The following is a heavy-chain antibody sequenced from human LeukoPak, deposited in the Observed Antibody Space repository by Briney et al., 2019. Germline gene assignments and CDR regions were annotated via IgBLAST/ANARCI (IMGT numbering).Heavy chain of an antibody. CDR1: AGSISSSSYY. D-gene: IGHD1-26*01. CDR3: ARYSGSYIDY. CDR2: IYYSGST. V-gene: IGHV4-39*01. Sequence: SETLSLTCTVSAGSISSSSYYWGWIRQPPGKGLEWIGSIYYSGSTYYNPSLKSRVTISVDTSKNQFSLKLSSVTAADTAVYYCARYSGSYIDYWGQGTLVTVSS. J-gene: IGHJ4*02.